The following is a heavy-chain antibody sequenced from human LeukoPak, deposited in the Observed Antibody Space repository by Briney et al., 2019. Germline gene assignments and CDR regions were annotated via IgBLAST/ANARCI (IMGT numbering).Heavy chain of an antibody. CDR3: TRAAMVTCDY. CDR1: GFTFGDYA. CDR2: IRSKAYGGTT. D-gene: IGHD5-18*01. Sequence: QPGRSLRLSCTASGFTFGDYAMSWVRQAPGKGLEWVGFIRSKAYGGTTEYAASVKGRFTISRDDSKSIAYLQMNSLKTEDTAVYYCTRAAMVTCDYWGQGTLVTVSS. V-gene: IGHV3-49*04. J-gene: IGHJ4*02.